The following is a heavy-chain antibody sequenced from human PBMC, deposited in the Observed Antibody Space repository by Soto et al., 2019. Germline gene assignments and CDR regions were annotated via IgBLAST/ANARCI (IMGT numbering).Heavy chain of an antibody. J-gene: IGHJ4*02. CDR3: ASPGGILDS. V-gene: IGHV4-59*01. CDR1: GGSISHYY. Sequence: LSETLSLTCTVSGGSISHYYWSWIRQPPGKGLEWVGYIYYSGSTNYNPSLKSRLTMSVDTSKNQFSLNLSSVTAADTAVYYCASPGGILDSWGQGTLVTVSS. CDR2: IYYSGST. D-gene: IGHD2-15*01.